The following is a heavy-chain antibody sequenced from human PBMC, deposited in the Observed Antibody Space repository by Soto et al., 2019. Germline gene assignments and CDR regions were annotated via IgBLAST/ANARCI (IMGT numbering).Heavy chain of an antibody. V-gene: IGHV3-33*01. D-gene: IGHD4-17*01. J-gene: IGHJ3*01. CDR1: GFSLSEYG. CDR2: IWYYGTTQ. Sequence: PGGSLRLSCEVSGFSLSEYGIHWVRQTPGKGLEWVAVIWYYGTTQNYADSVKGRFTISRDNSKNTLYLQMNSLRAEDTAVYYCASIGYGEYGPILWCQGTMVTGSS. CDR3: ASIGYGEYGPIL.